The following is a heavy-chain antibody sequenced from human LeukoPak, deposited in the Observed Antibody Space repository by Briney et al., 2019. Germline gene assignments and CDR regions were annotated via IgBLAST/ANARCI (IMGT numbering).Heavy chain of an antibody. CDR2: ISWNSGSI. CDR3: AKDRGSYLYGAFDI. V-gene: IGHV3-9*01. CDR1: GFTFDDYA. D-gene: IGHD1-26*01. Sequence: GGSLRLSCAASGFTFDDYAMHWVRQAPGKGLEWVSGISWNSGSIGYADSVKGRFTISRDNAKNSLYLQMNSLRAEDTALYYCAKDRGSYLYGAFDIWGQGTMVTVPS. J-gene: IGHJ3*02.